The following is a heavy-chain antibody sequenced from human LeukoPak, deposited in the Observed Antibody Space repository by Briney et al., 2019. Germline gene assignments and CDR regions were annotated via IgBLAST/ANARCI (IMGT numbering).Heavy chain of an antibody. V-gene: IGHV1-69*13. J-gene: IGHJ4*02. D-gene: IGHD6-13*01. Sequence: VASVKVSCKASGGTFSSYAISWVRQAPGQGLEWMGGIIPIFGTANYAQKFQGRVTITADESTSTAYMELSSLRSEDTAVYYCASTAAVIGRRDYWGQGTLVTVSS. CDR2: IIPIFGTA. CDR3: ASTAAVIGRRDY. CDR1: GGTFSSYA.